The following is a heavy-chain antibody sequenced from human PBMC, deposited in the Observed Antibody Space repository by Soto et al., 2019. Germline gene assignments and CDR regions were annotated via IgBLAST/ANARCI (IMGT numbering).Heavy chain of an antibody. CDR2: IFSSGST. D-gene: IGHD5-12*01. CDR3: AREGSYSAYNFAHGIQLWSFDF. J-gene: IGHJ4*02. V-gene: IGHV4-4*07. Sequence: SETLSLTCTFSGCSINTFYLSWVRQPAGKGLEWIGRIFSSGSTSFNPSLESRVAMSVDTSKNHFSLNLSSVTAADMAVYYCAREGSYSAYNFAHGIQLWSFDFWGQGALVTVS. CDR1: GCSINTFY.